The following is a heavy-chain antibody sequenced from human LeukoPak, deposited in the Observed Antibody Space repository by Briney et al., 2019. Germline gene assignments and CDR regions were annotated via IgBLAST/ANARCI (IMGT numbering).Heavy chain of an antibody. CDR3: ARVGYDRAAFDI. D-gene: IGHD3-22*01. CDR1: GGSISSYY. J-gene: IGHJ3*02. V-gene: IGHV4-59*12. CDR2: IYYSGST. Sequence: SETLSLTCTVSGGSISSYYWSWIRQPPGKGLEWIGYIYYSGSTNYDPSLKSRVTISVDTSKNQFSLKLSSVTAADTAVYYCARVGYDRAAFDIWGQGTMVTVSS.